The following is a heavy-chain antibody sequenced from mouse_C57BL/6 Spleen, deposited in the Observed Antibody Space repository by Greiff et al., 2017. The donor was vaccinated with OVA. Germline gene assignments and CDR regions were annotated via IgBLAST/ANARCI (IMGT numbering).Heavy chain of an antibody. J-gene: IGHJ1*03. CDR3: AITTVVARGWYFDV. CDR2: IDPNSGGT. CDR1: GYTFTSYW. Sequence: QVQLQQPGAELVKPGASVKLSCKASGYTFTSYWMHWVKQRPGRGLEWIGRIDPNSGGTKYNEKFKSKATLTVDKPSSTAYLQLSSLTSEDDAVYYCAITTVVARGWYFDVWGTGTTVTVSS. V-gene: IGHV1-72*01. D-gene: IGHD1-1*01.